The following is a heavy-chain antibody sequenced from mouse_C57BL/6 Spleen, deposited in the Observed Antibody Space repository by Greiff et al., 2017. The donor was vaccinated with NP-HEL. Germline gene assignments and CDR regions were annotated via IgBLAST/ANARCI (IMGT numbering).Heavy chain of an antibody. Sequence: QVQLQQSGAELARPGASVKLSCKASGYTFTSYGISWVKQRTGQGLEWIGAIDPRSGNTYYNEKFKGKATLTADKSSSTAYMELRSLTSEDSAVYFCARKDGRLAYWGQGTLVTVSA. D-gene: IGHD1-1*01. CDR2: IDPRSGNT. CDR1: GYTFTSYG. CDR3: ARKDGRLAY. V-gene: IGHV1-81*01. J-gene: IGHJ3*01.